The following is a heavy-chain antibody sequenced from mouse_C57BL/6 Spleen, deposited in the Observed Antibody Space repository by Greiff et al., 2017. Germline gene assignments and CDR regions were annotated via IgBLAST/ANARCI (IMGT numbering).Heavy chain of an antibody. CDR1: GFTFSSYT. V-gene: IGHV5-9*01. CDR3: ARRTTYYFDY. CDR2: ISGGGGNT. J-gene: IGHJ3*01. Sequence: LQQSGGGLVKPGGSLKLSCAASGFTFSSYTMSWVRQTPEKRLEWVATISGGGGNTYYPDSVKGRFTISRDNAKNTLYLQMSSLRSEDTALYYCARRTTYYFDYWGQGTLVTVSA. D-gene: IGHD2-4*01.